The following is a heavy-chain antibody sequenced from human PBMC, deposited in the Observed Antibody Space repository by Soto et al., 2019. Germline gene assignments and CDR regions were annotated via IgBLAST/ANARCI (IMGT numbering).Heavy chain of an antibody. J-gene: IGHJ6*03. Sequence: SETQSLTCTVSGCNISSYYWSWIRQPPGKGLEWIGYIYYSGSTNYNPSLKSRVTISVDTSKNQFSLKLSSVTAADTAVYYCARHFPENWDRAFYYYYYMDVRGKGTTVTVSS. D-gene: IGHD7-27*01. CDR3: ARHFPENWDRAFYYYYYMDV. CDR2: IYYSGST. V-gene: IGHV4-59*08. CDR1: GCNISSYY.